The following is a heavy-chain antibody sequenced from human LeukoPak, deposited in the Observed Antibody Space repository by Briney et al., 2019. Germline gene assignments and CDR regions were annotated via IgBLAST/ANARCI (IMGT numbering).Heavy chain of an antibody. Sequence: SETLSLTCTVSGGSIRPFHWNWIRQPAGKGLEWIGRIYHSGSTYYNPSLKSRVTISVDTSKNQFSLKLSSVTAADTAVYYCARTDDSSGWYYFDYWGQGTLVTVPS. J-gene: IGHJ4*02. CDR3: ARTDDSSGWYYFDY. CDR1: GGSIRPFH. V-gene: IGHV4-4*07. CDR2: IYHSGST. D-gene: IGHD3-22*01.